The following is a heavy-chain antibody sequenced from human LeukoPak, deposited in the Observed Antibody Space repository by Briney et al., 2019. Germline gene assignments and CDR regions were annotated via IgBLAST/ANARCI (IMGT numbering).Heavy chain of an antibody. Sequence: GGSLRLSCAASGFTFSTDDMHWVRQVTGKGLEWVSAIGHAGDTYYSGSVKGRFTISRESAKNSFYLHMNSLRAGDTAVYFCVRINGHNYFDDWGQGTLVTVSS. V-gene: IGHV3-13*01. CDR2: IGHAGDT. J-gene: IGHJ4*02. CDR3: VRINGHNYFDD. D-gene: IGHD2-21*01. CDR1: GFTFSTDD.